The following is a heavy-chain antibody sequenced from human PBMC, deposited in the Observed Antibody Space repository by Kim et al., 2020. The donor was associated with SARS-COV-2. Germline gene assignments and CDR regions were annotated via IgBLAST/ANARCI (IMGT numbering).Heavy chain of an antibody. V-gene: IGHV6-1*01. Sequence: DYSVSGKSRLTINPDTSKNQFSLQLNSVTPEDTAVYYCARDTPGQKAFDIWGQGTMVAVSS. J-gene: IGHJ3*02. CDR3: ARDTPGQKAFDI.